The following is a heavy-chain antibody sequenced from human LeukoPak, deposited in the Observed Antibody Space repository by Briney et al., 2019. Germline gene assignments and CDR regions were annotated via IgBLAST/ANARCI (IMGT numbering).Heavy chain of an antibody. Sequence: PSETLSLTCTVSGGSISSYYWSWIRQPPGKGLEWIGCIYYSGSTNYNPSLKSRVTISVDTSKNQFSLKLSSVTAADTAVYYCARHSAYYYDSSGYWGLWGQGTLVTVSS. CDR2: IYYSGST. J-gene: IGHJ4*02. V-gene: IGHV4-59*08. D-gene: IGHD3-22*01. CDR1: GGSISSYY. CDR3: ARHSAYYYDSSGYWGL.